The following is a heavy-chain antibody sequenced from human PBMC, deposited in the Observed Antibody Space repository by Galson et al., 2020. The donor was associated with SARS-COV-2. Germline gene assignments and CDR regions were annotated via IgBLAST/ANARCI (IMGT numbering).Heavy chain of an antibody. J-gene: IGHJ6*02. D-gene: IGHD3-22*01. CDR3: ARERGYYDSSGPDYYYYGMDV. CDR2: IYHSGST. Sequence: SETLSLTCAVSGGSISSSNCWTWVRQPPGTGLEWIGEIYHSGSTNYNPSPNSRVTITVDKSKNQFSLKLSSVTAADTGVYYCARERGYYDSSGPDYYYYGMDVWGQGTTVTVS. V-gene: IGHV4-4*02. CDR1: GGSISSSNC.